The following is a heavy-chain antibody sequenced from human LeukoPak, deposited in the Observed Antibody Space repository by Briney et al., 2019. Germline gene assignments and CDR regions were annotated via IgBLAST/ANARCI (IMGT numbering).Heavy chain of an antibody. Sequence: GGSLRLSCAASGFTFSSYEMNWVRQAPGKGLEWVSYISSSGSTIYYADSVKGRFTISRDNAKSSLYLQMNSLRAEDTAVYYCAKDQKYCSGGSCYTNFDYWGQGTLVTVSS. CDR1: GFTFSSYE. J-gene: IGHJ4*02. CDR2: ISSSGSTI. CDR3: AKDQKYCSGGSCYTNFDY. D-gene: IGHD2-15*01. V-gene: IGHV3-48*03.